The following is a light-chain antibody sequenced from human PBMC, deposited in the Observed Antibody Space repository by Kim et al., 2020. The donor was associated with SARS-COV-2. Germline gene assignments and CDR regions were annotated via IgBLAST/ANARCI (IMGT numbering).Light chain of an antibody. V-gene: IGKV3-20*01. CDR3: QQYGSSPRT. CDR1: QSVNSGY. CDR2: DTS. J-gene: IGKJ1*01. Sequence: LSPGERAPLSCRASQSVNSGYLAWYQQKPGQSPRLLIYDTSSRATGIPDRFSGSGSGTDFTLTISRLEPEDFALYYCQQYGSSPRTFGQGTKLEI.